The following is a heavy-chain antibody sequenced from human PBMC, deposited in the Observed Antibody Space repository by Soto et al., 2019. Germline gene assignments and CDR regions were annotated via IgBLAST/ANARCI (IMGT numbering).Heavy chain of an antibody. Sequence: PPEPPSLTRAVSGASITGADSYWFWIRKPPGKGLEWIGYIAYSGDTYYNPSLRSRLTISADRSENKFSLTLKSVTAADAAVYCCARHFQRSAIDCWGQ. D-gene: IGHD3-3*02. V-gene: IGHV4-31*11. CDR3: ARHFQRSAIDC. CDR2: IAYSGDT. CDR1: GASITGADSY. J-gene: IGHJ4*02.